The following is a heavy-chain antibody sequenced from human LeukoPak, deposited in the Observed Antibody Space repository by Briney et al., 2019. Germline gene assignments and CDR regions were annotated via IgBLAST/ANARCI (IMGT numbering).Heavy chain of an antibody. J-gene: IGHJ4*02. CDR1: GFTFSSYA. V-gene: IGHV3-23*01. CDR2: ISNSGGST. Sequence: GGSLRLSCAASGFTFSSYAMSWVRQGPGKGLEWVSAISNSGGSTYYADSVKGRFTISKDNSKNTLYLEMNSLSAEDTAIYYCAKKASSGYYYAFDYWGQGTLVTVSS. CDR3: AKKASSGYYYAFDY. D-gene: IGHD3-22*01.